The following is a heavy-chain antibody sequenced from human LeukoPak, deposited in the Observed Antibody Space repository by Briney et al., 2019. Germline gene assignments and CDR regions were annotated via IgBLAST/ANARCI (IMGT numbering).Heavy chain of an antibody. J-gene: IGHJ4*02. CDR3: AEDTNYYDTSGPLDY. V-gene: IGHV3-30*18. CDR2: ISYDGSNK. Sequence: GGSLRLSCAASGFTFSSYGMHWVRPAPGKGLAGVALISYDGSNKYYADSVKGRFTISRDNSKNTLYLQMNSLRAEDTAVYYCAEDTNYYDTSGPLDYWGQGTLVTVSS. CDR1: GFTFSSYG. D-gene: IGHD3-22*01.